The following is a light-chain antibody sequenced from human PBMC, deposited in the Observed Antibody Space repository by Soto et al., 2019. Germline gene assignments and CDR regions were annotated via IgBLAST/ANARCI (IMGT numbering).Light chain of an antibody. CDR1: QRVSSN. V-gene: IGKV3-15*01. J-gene: IGKJ1*01. CDR2: GAS. Sequence: EIVMTQSPGTLSVSPGERATLSCRASQRVSSNLAWYQQKPGQAPRRLIYGASTRATGIPARFSGSGSVTGFSLTYSSLQSYDCAVNYCPQYNNWPGGTFGQGTKVEIK. CDR3: PQYNNWPGGT.